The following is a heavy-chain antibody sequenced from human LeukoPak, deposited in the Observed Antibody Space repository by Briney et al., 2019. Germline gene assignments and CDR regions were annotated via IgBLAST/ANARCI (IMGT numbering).Heavy chain of an antibody. Sequence: ASVKVSCKASGYTFTSYGISWVRQAPGQGLEWMGWISAYNGNTNYAQKLQGRVTMTTDTSTSTAYMELRSLRSDDTAVYYCARVSSAARPIGGGDYWGQGTLVTVSS. CDR2: ISAYNGNT. CDR3: ARVSSAARPIGGGDY. D-gene: IGHD6-6*01. J-gene: IGHJ4*02. V-gene: IGHV1-18*01. CDR1: GYTFTSYG.